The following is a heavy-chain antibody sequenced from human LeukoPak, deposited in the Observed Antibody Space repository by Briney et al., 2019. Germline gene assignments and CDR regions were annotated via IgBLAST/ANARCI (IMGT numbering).Heavy chain of an antibody. CDR2: ISSSGSTI. J-gene: IGHJ5*02. Sequence: PGGSLRLSCAASGFTFSSYEMNWVRQPPGKGLEWVSYISSSGSTIYYADSVKGRFTISRDNAKNSLYLQMNSLRAEDTAVYYCARHPRVYYYDSSGYMAWGQGTLVTVSS. V-gene: IGHV3-48*03. CDR1: GFTFSSYE. CDR3: ARHPRVYYYDSSGYMA. D-gene: IGHD3-22*01.